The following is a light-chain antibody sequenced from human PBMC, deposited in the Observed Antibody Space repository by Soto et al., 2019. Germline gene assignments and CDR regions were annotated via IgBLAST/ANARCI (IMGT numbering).Light chain of an antibody. CDR1: SSDVGGYNY. Sequence: QSALTQPPSASGSPGQSGTISCTGTSSDVGGYNYVSWYQQHPGKATKLMIYEVSKRPSGVPDRFSGSKSGNTASLTVSGLQAEYEADYYCSSYAGSTPVVFGGGTKLTVL. V-gene: IGLV2-8*01. CDR2: EVS. CDR3: SSYAGSTPVV. J-gene: IGLJ2*01.